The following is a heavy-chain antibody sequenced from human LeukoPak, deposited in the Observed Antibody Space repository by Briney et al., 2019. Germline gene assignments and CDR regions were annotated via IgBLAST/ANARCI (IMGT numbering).Heavy chain of an antibody. V-gene: IGHV4-39*01. Sequence: SETLSLTCTVSGGSISSSSYYWGWIRQPPGKGLEWIGSIYYSGSTYYNPSLKSRVTISVDTSKNQFSLKLSPVTAADTAVYYCARGDKYYYDSSGPRYFDYWGQGTLVTVSS. D-gene: IGHD3-22*01. CDR1: GGSISSSSYY. CDR3: ARGDKYYYDSSGPRYFDY. J-gene: IGHJ4*02. CDR2: IYYSGST.